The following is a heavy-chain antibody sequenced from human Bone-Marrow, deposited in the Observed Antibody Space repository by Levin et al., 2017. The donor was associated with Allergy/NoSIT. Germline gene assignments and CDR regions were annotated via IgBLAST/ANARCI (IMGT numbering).Heavy chain of an antibody. D-gene: IGHD2-21*01. V-gene: IGHV4-59*01. CDR2: IHYSGNT. CDR3: AREWGGENSFDALDT. J-gene: IGHJ3*02. CDR1: GGSIGTYY. Sequence: SCTDSGGSIGTYYWSWIRQTPGKGLEWIGYIHYSGNTNYNPSLQSRVSISVDTSKNQFSLNLSSVTAADTAVYFCAREWGGENSFDALDTWGQGTMVTVSS.